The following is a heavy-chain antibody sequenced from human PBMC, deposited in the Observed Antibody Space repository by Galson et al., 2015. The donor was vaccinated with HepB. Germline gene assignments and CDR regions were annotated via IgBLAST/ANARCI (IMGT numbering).Heavy chain of an antibody. V-gene: IGHV3-74*01. D-gene: IGHD6-13*01. CDR1: GFTFSSYW. Sequence: SLRLSCAASGFTFSSYWMHWVRQAPGKGLVWVSRINSDGSSTSYADSVKGRFTISRDNAKNTLYLQMNSLRAEDTAVYYCARDPDSSSWYGWSDPWGQGTLVTVSS. CDR2: INSDGSST. CDR3: ARDPDSSSWYGWSDP. J-gene: IGHJ5*02.